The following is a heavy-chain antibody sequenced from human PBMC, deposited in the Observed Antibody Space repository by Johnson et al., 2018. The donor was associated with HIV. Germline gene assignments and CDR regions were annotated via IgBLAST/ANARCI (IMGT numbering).Heavy chain of an antibody. CDR1: GFTFSNYG. CDR2: IRYDGIIK. CDR3: VYDSSGYYAFDM. J-gene: IGHJ3*02. V-gene: IGHV3-30*02. Sequence: VHLVESGGGVVQPGGSLRLYCAASGFTFSNYGMHWVRQAPGKGLEWVTFIRYDGIIKYYAESVKGRFTISRDNSKNTLSLQMNSLRAEDTAVYYCVYDSSGYYAFDMWGQGTMVTVSS. D-gene: IGHD3-22*01.